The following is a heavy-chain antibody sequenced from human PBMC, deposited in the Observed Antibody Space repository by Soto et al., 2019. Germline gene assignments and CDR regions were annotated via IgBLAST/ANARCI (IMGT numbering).Heavy chain of an antibody. CDR1: GGTFSSYA. J-gene: IGHJ6*02. CDR3: ARAYYDINFLNSYYYYGMDV. V-gene: IGHV1-69*13. CDR2: IIPIFGTA. Sequence: ASVKVSCKASGGTFSSYAISWVRQAPGQGLEWMGGIIPIFGTANYAQKFQGRVTITADESTSTAYMELSSLRSEDTAVYYCARAYYDINFLNSYYYYGMDVWSQGTTVTVSS. D-gene: IGHD3-9*01.